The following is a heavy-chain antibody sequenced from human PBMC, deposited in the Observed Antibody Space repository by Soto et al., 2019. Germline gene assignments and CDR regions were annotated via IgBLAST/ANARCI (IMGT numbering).Heavy chain of an antibody. Sequence: PGGSLRLSCAAPGFTFSSYWMHWVRQAPGKGLVWVSRINSDGSSTGYADSVKGRFTISRDNARNTLYLEMHSLRAEDTALYYCGRGGRIVAAASVDWGQGTLVTVSS. CDR2: INSDGSST. V-gene: IGHV3-74*01. D-gene: IGHD6-25*01. CDR3: GRGGRIVAAASVD. CDR1: GFTFSSYW. J-gene: IGHJ4*02.